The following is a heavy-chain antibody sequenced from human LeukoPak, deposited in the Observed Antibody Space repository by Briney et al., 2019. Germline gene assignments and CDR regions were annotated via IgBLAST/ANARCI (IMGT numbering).Heavy chain of an antibody. V-gene: IGHV1-46*01. Sequence: ASVKVSCKASGYTFTSSYMHWVRQAPGQGLEWMGIINPSGGSTSYAQKFQGRVTMTRDTSTSTVYMELSSLRSEDTAVYYCARDSTTAAGGMDVWGQGTTVTVSS. CDR1: GYTFTSSY. J-gene: IGHJ6*02. D-gene: IGHD6-13*01. CDR2: INPSGGST. CDR3: ARDSTTAAGGMDV.